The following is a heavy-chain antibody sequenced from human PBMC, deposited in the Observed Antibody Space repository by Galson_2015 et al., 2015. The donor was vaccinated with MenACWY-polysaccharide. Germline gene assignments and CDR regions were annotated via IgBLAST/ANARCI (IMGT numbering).Heavy chain of an antibody. Sequence: TLSLTCAVHGGSFNGFYWSWIRQPPGKGLEWIGSISHSGSTSYSPSLHSRVTISVDRSTNQFSLKLSSVTAADSAVYYCARDRDSSGYTYFDSWGRGALVTVSS. V-gene: IGHV4-30-2*01. CDR1: GGSFNGFY. CDR2: ISHSGST. D-gene: IGHD3-22*01. CDR3: ARDRDSSGYTYFDS. J-gene: IGHJ4*02.